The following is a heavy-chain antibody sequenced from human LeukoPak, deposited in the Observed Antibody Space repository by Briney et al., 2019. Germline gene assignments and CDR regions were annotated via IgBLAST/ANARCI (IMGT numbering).Heavy chain of an antibody. CDR3: ARVLPGYSAGWSGYFDY. CDR2: VYHTGST. D-gene: IGHD6-19*01. J-gene: IGHJ4*02. Sequence: SETLSLTCEVSGYSINKGYYWAWIRHPPGRGLEWIGNVYHTGSTYYNPSLQSRPTISVDTSKNHFSLKLTSVTAADTAVYYCARVLPGYSAGWSGYFDYWGQGTLVTVSS. CDR1: GYSINKGYY. V-gene: IGHV4-38-2*01.